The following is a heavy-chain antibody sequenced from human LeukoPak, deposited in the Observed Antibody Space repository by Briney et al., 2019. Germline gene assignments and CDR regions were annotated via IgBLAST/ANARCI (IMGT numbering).Heavy chain of an antibody. D-gene: IGHD2-21*02. CDR1: GGTFSSYA. V-gene: IGHV1-69*01. J-gene: IGHJ4*02. CDR2: IIPIFGTA. CDR3: ARGIVVVTAIYPLYYFDY. Sequence: SVKVSCKASGGTFSSYAISWVRQAPGQGLEWMGGIIPIFGTANYAQKFQGRVTITADESTSTAYMELSSLRSEDTAVYYCARGIVVVTAIYPLYYFDYWGQGTLVTVSS.